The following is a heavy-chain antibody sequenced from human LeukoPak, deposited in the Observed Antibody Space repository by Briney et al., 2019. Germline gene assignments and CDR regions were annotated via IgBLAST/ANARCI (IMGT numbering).Heavy chain of an antibody. D-gene: IGHD3-10*01. CDR3: AKDPDYYGSGSYYNLDYFDY. CDR1: GFTFRSYA. V-gene: IGHV3-23*01. Sequence: GGSLRLSCAASGFTFRSYAMSWVGQARGKGLEWVSAISGSGGSTYYADSVKGRFTISRDNSKNTLYLQMNSLRAEDTAVYYCAKDPDYYGSGSYYNLDYFDYWGQGTLVTVSS. J-gene: IGHJ4*02. CDR2: ISGSGGST.